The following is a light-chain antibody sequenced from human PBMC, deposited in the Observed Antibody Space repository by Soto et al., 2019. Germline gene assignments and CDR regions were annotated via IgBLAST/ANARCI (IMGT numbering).Light chain of an antibody. CDR2: GAS. V-gene: IGKV3-20*01. CDR3: QQYGSSLGVT. J-gene: IGKJ4*01. Sequence: EIVLTQSPATLSLSPGERATLSCRASQSVSSKYLAWYQQKPGQAPRLLIYGASSRATGIPDRFSGSGSGTDFTLTISSLQPEDFAVYYCQQYGSSLGVTFGGGTKVDIK. CDR1: QSVSSKY.